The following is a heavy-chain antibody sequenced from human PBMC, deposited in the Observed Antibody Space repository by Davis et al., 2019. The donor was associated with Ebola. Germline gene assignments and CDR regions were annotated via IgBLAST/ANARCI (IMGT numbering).Heavy chain of an antibody. J-gene: IGHJ4*02. D-gene: IGHD3-3*01. CDR1: GYTFTNYG. Sequence: ASVKVSCKASGYTFTNYGITWVRQAPGQGLEWMGWINPHNGNTNYAQNVQGRVTMTTDTSTSTAYMELSRLRSDDTAVYYCARDLTSYDFWTGGYWGQGTLVTVSS. V-gene: IGHV1-18*04. CDR3: ARDLTSYDFWTGGY. CDR2: INPHNGNT.